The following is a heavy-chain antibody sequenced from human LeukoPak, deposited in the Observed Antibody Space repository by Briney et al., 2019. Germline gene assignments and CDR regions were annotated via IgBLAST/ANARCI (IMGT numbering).Heavy chain of an antibody. V-gene: IGHV3-9*01. D-gene: IGHD6-6*01. Sequence: GGSLRLSCAASGFTFDDYAMHWVRQAPGKGLEWVSGISWNSGSIGYADSVKGRFTISRDNAKNSLYLQMNSLRAEDTALYYCAKEEGSSTSFDYWGQGTLVTVSS. CDR2: ISWNSGSI. CDR1: GFTFDDYA. CDR3: AKEEGSSTSFDY. J-gene: IGHJ4*02.